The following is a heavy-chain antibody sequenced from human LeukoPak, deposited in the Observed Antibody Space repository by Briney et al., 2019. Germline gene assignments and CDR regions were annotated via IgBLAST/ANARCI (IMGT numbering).Heavy chain of an antibody. J-gene: IGHJ4*02. CDR3: ARDRKWLLPFEYFDY. CDR2: IWYDGSNK. D-gene: IGHD3-22*01. V-gene: IGHV3-33*01. CDR1: GFTFSSFG. Sequence: GGSLRLSCAASGFTFSSFGMHWVRQSPGKGLEWVAVIWYDGSNKYYADSVKGRFTISRDNSKNTLYLQMNSLRAEDTAVYYCARDRKWLLPFEYFDYWGQGTLVTVSS.